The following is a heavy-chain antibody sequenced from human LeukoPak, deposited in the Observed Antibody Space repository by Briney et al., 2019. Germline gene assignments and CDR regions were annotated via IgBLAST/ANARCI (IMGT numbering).Heavy chain of an antibody. V-gene: IGHV1-18*01. CDR3: ARVREEYLKLDP. Sequence: ASVKVSCKASGYTFISYGISWVRQAPGQGLEWMGWISAYNGNTNYAQKLQGRVTMTTDTSTSTAYMELRSLRSDDTAVYYCARVREEYLKLDPWGQGTLVTVSS. J-gene: IGHJ5*02. D-gene: IGHD2-2*01. CDR1: GYTFISYG. CDR2: ISAYNGNT.